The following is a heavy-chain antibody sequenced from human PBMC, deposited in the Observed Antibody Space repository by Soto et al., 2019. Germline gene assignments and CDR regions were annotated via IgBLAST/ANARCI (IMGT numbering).Heavy chain of an antibody. D-gene: IGHD2-15*01. Sequence: GGSLRLSCAASGFTFSDHYMDWVRQAPGKGLEWVGRSRNKANSYTTEYAASVKGRFIISRDDSENSLYLQMNSLKTEDTAVYYCTRGYCSGGSCAGANLYLDVWGNGTTVTVSS. CDR2: SRNKANSYTT. CDR1: GFTFSDHY. V-gene: IGHV3-72*01. J-gene: IGHJ6*03. CDR3: TRGYCSGGSCAGANLYLDV.